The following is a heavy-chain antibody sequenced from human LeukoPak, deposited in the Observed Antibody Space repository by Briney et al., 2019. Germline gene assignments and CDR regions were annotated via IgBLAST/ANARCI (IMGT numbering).Heavy chain of an antibody. CDR2: IKDKTDGATT. Sequence: PGGSLRLSCAASGFTFSDAWMSWVRQAPGKGLEWVGRIKDKTDGATTDYAAPVKGRFTISRDDSKNTLYLQMNSLKTEDTAVYYCTTGSYYNHRDAFDIWGQGTMVTVSS. D-gene: IGHD1-26*01. CDR1: GFTFSDAW. CDR3: TTGSYYNHRDAFDI. V-gene: IGHV3-15*01. J-gene: IGHJ3*02.